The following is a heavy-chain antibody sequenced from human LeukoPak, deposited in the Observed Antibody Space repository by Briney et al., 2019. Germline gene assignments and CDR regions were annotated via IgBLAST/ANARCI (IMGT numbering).Heavy chain of an antibody. J-gene: IGHJ4*02. Sequence: GGSLRLSCAAAGFTFSSYWMSWVRQAPGKGLEWVANIKQDGSEKYYVDSVKGRFTISRDNAKNSLYLQMNSLRAEDTAVYYCARCLSDDYGDYLSDSGQGTLVTVSS. V-gene: IGHV3-7*01. CDR1: GFTFSSYW. CDR2: IKQDGSEK. D-gene: IGHD4-17*01. CDR3: ARCLSDDYGDYLSD.